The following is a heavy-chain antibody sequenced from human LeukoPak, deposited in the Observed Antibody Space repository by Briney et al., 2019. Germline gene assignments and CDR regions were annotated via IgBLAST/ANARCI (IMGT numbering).Heavy chain of an antibody. D-gene: IGHD3-22*01. CDR1: GYTFSNYF. J-gene: IGHJ3*02. V-gene: IGHV1-46*01. CDR3: ARDRIYDSSCYYYSAFDI. CDR2: IKPSGGGT. Sequence: ASVKVSCKSSGYTFSNYFVHWVRQAPGQGLEWMGIIKPSGGGTSYALKFQGRVTLTRDTSTSTAYMELSSLRSEDTAVYYCARDRIYDSSCYYYSAFDIWGQGTMVTVSS.